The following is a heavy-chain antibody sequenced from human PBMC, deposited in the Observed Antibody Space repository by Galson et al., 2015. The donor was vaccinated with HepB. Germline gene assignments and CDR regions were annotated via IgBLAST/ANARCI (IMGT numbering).Heavy chain of an antibody. Sequence: SLRLSCAASGFTFSSYSMNWVRQAPGKGLEWVSSISSSSSYIYYADSVKGRFTISRDNAKNSLYLQMNSLRAEDTAVYYCARVVTETYYDFWSGSHDAFDIWGQGTMVTVSS. D-gene: IGHD3-3*01. J-gene: IGHJ3*02. CDR2: ISSSSSYI. CDR3: ARVVTETYYDFWSGSHDAFDI. V-gene: IGHV3-21*01. CDR1: GFTFSSYS.